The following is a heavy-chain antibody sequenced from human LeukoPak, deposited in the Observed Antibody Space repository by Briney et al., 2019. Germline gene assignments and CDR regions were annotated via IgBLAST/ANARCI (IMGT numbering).Heavy chain of an antibody. Sequence: SETLSLTCTVSGGSVSSGSYSWSWIRQPPGKGLEWIGYIYYSGSTSYNPSLRSRVTISVDTSKNQFSLKLSSVTAADTAVYYCARVRDNNSSSSPGVPYCFDNWGQGTLVTVSS. J-gene: IGHJ4*02. V-gene: IGHV4-61*01. D-gene: IGHD6-6*01. CDR2: IYYSGST. CDR3: ARVRDNNSSSSPGVPYCFDN. CDR1: GGSVSSGSYS.